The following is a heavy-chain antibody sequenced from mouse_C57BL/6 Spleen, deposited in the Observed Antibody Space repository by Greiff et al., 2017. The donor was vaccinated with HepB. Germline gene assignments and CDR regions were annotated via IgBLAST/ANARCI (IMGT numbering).Heavy chain of an antibody. J-gene: IGHJ4*01. Sequence: QVTLKVSGPGILQSSQTLSLTCSFSGFSLSTSGMGVSWIRQPSGKGLEWLAHIYWDDDKRYNPSLKSRLTISKDTSRNQVFLKITSVDTAETATYYCARRGDYYGSSYEAMDYWGQGTSVTVSS. CDR2: IYWDDDK. CDR1: GFSLSTSGMG. D-gene: IGHD1-1*01. V-gene: IGHV8-12*01. CDR3: ARRGDYYGSSYEAMDY.